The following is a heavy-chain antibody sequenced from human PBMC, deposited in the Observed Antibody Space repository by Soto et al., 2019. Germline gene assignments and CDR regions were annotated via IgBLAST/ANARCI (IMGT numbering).Heavy chain of an antibody. Sequence: ASVKVSCKASGYTFTGYYMHWVRQAPGQGLEWMGWINPNSGGTNYAQKFQGWVTVTRDTSISTAYMELSRLRSDDTAVYYCAREGYDYVWGSYRSHRPKDNAFDIWGQGTMVTVSS. D-gene: IGHD3-16*02. CDR3: AREGYDYVWGSYRSHRPKDNAFDI. CDR2: INPNSGGT. J-gene: IGHJ3*02. CDR1: GYTFTGYY. V-gene: IGHV1-2*04.